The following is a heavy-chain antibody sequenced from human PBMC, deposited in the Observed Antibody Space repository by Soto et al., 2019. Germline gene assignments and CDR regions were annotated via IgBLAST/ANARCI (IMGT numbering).Heavy chain of an antibody. D-gene: IGHD5-12*01. CDR2: VLPITGST. J-gene: IGHJ4*01. CDR1: GGLFSVFS. V-gene: IGHV1-69*06. CDR3: ATIRVRGGPLRFED. Sequence: QVQLVQSGAEVKKPGYSVKASCKTSGGLFSVFSFNWVRQAPGEGLEWMGGVLPITGSTDYAQKFQGRITITADTSTSTLYMELSMLTSDDTANYYCATIRVRGGPLRFEDGGQGTLISVSS.